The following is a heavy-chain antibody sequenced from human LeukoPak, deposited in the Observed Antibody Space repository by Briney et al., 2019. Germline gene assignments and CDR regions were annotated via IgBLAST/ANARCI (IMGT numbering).Heavy chain of an antibody. CDR1: GFTFSDYS. J-gene: IGHJ5*01. CDR3: TRAITYFYGSVTYDWFDS. V-gene: IGHV3-21*06. Sequence: GGSLRLSCAASGFTFSDYSMNWVRQTPGKGLEWVASTSSGSSWIYYADSVRGRFTISRDNAKNLLYLQMNSLRVDDTAIYYCTRAITYFYGSVTYDWFDSWGQGTRVTVSS. D-gene: IGHD3-10*01. CDR2: TSSGSSWI.